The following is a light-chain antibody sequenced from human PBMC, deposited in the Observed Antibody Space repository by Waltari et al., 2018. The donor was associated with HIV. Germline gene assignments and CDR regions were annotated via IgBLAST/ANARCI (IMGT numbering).Light chain of an antibody. CDR2: NND. Sequence: QSVLTQPPSASGTPGLRVTFSCSGGSSSIGRNTVNWYQQVPGAAPRLLIYNNDRRPSGVPDPFSGSKSGTSASLAIRGLQSEDEADYYCAAWDDSLKDVLFGGGTKLTVL. J-gene: IGLJ2*01. CDR1: SSSIGRNT. V-gene: IGLV1-44*01. CDR3: AAWDDSLKDVL.